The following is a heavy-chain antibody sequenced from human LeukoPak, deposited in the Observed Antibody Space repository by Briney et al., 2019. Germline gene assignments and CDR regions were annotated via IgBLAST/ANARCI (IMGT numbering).Heavy chain of an antibody. CDR2: IIPIFGTA. V-gene: IGHV1-69*13. D-gene: IGHD6-6*01. J-gene: IGHJ4*02. Sequence: SVKVSCKASGGTFSSYAISWVRQAPGQGLEWMGGIIPIFGTANYAQKFQGRVTITADESTSTAYMELSSLRSEDTAVYYCAREPLEYSSSRAFDYRGQGTLVTVSS. CDR3: AREPLEYSSSRAFDY. CDR1: GGTFSSYA.